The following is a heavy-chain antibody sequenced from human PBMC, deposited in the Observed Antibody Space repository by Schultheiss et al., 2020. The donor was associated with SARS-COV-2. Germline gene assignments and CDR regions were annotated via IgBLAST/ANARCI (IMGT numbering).Heavy chain of an antibody. J-gene: IGHJ6*02. CDR3: AKDRCCSGWPNYYYYGMDV. Sequence: GGSLRPSCAASGFTFSSYGMHWVRQAPGKGLEWVAVISYDGSNKYYADSVKGRFTISRDNSKNTLYLQMNSLRAEDTAVYYCAKDRCCSGWPNYYYYGMDVWGQGTTVTVSS. CDR1: GFTFSSYG. D-gene: IGHD6-19*01. CDR2: ISYDGSNK. V-gene: IGHV3-30*18.